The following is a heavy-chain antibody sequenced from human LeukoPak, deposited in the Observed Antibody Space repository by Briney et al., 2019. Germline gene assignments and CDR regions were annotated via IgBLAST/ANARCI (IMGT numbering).Heavy chain of an antibody. CDR2: INPNSGGT. V-gene: IGHV1-2*02. Sequence: ASVKVSCKASGYTFTSYGISWVRQAPGQGLEWMGWINPNSGGTNYAQKFQGRVTMTRDTSISTAYMELSRLRSDDTAVYYCAMYYDFWSGYYSAVHWFDPWGQGTLVTVSS. J-gene: IGHJ5*02. CDR3: AMYYDFWSGYYSAVHWFDP. CDR1: GYTFTSYG. D-gene: IGHD3-3*01.